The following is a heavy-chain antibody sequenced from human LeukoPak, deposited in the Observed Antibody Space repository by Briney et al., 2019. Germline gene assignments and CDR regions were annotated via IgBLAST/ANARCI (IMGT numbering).Heavy chain of an antibody. CDR2: ISSGSNAI. J-gene: IGHJ4*02. V-gene: IGHV3-48*02. CDR3: ARGYFFDY. CDR1: GFTFSSYS. D-gene: IGHD1-14*01. Sequence: GGSLRLSCAAPGFTFSSYSMNWVRQAPGKGLEWISYISSGSNAIYYADSVKGRFTISRNNAKNSLYLHRNSLRDEDTAVYYCARGYFFDYLGQGALVTVSS.